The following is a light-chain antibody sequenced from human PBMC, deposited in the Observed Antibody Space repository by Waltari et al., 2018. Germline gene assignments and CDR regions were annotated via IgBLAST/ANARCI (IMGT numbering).Light chain of an antibody. CDR3: QQYGTSPGLFT. CDR1: QSVSSSY. J-gene: IGKJ3*01. CDR2: GSS. Sequence: EIVLTQSPGTLSLSPGERATLSCRASQSVSSSYLAWYQQKPGQAPRLLIYGSSSRAPGLQDRFRCXXXXXXXXXXXXXXXPEDFAVYYCQQYGTSPGLFTFGPGTKVDIK. V-gene: IGKV3-20*01.